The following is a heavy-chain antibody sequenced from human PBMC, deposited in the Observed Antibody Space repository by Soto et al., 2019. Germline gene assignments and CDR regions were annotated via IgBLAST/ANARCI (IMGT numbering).Heavy chain of an antibody. D-gene: IGHD3-3*01. CDR2: IYYSGST. J-gene: IGHJ6*02. Sequence: SETLSLTCTVSGGSISSGDYYWSWIRQPPGKGLEWIGYIYYSGSTYYNPSLKSRVTISVDTSKNQFSLKLSSVTAADTAVYYCARDTDYDFWSGYATDYGMDVWGQGITVTVSS. CDR1: GGSISSGDYY. V-gene: IGHV4-30-4*01. CDR3: ARDTDYDFWSGYATDYGMDV.